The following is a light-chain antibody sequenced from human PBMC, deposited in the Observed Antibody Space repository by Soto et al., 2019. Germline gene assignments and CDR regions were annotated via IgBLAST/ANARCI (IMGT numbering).Light chain of an antibody. Sequence: QSVLTQPPSASGTHGQRVTISCSGSSSNIGSNYVYWYQQLPGTAPKLLIYRNNQRPSGVPDRFSGSKSGTSASLAISGLRSEDEADYYCAAWDDSLSGWVFGGGTNLTVL. CDR1: SSNIGSNY. CDR3: AAWDDSLSGWV. V-gene: IGLV1-47*01. J-gene: IGLJ3*02. CDR2: RNN.